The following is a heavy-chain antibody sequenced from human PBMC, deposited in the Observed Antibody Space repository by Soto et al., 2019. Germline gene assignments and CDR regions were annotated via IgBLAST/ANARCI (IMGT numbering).Heavy chain of an antibody. CDR2: IWYDGSNK. D-gene: IGHD2-21*02. Sequence: QVQLVESGGGVVQPGRSLRLSCAASGFTFSSYGMHWVRQAPGKGLEWVAVIWYDGSNKYYADSVKGRFTISRDNSKNTLYLQMNSLRAEDTAVYYCARRVTRGPLYFDYWGQGTLVTVSS. J-gene: IGHJ4*02. CDR1: GFTFSSYG. CDR3: ARRVTRGPLYFDY. V-gene: IGHV3-33*01.